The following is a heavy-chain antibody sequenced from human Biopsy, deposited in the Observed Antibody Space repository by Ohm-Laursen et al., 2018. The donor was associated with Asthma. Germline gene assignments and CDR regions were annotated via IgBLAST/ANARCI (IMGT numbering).Heavy chain of an antibody. D-gene: IGHD3-10*01. CDR2: ISVYNGNT. J-gene: IGHJ6*02. Sequence: SSVKVSCKTSGYTFNSAGITWVRQAPGQGLEWMGWISVYNGNTKVAQRLQGRVTMITDTSTSTAYMELRSLRSDDTAVYFCARAVDYSHYYGIDVWGLGTTVTVS. V-gene: IGHV1-18*01. CDR1: GYTFNSAG. CDR3: ARAVDYSHYYGIDV.